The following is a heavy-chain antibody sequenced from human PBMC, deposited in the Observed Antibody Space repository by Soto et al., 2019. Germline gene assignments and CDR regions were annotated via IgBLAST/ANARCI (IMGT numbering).Heavy chain of an antibody. CDR2: IYSGSTT. J-gene: IGHJ4*02. V-gene: IGHV3-66*01. CDR3: ARGYWVEGYGAGTYFDY. CDR1: GLSVSSNY. Sequence: EVLLVQSGGGLVQPGGSLRLSCAPSGLSVSSNYMSWVRQAPGKGLEWVSVIYSGSTTHHADSVKGRFTISRDTSRNTLNLQMNSLRVEDTALYYCARGYWVEGYGAGTYFDYWGQRTLVTVSS. D-gene: IGHD2-21*01.